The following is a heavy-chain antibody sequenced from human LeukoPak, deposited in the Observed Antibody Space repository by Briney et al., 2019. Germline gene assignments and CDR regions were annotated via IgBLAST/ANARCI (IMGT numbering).Heavy chain of an antibody. Sequence: GASVKVSCKASGYTFSNYAIHWVRQAPGQRLEWMGWINAGNGNTKYSQNSQGRVTITRDTSATTAYMELSSLRSEDTAVYYCAKDLAAAGTYWFDPWGQGTLVTVSS. D-gene: IGHD6-13*01. J-gene: IGHJ5*02. V-gene: IGHV1-3*01. CDR2: INAGNGNT. CDR3: AKDLAAAGTYWFDP. CDR1: GYTFSNYA.